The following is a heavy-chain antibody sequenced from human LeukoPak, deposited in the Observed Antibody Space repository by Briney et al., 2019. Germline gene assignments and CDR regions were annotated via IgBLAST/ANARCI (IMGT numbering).Heavy chain of an antibody. CDR2: INGDGTKT. V-gene: IGHV3-74*01. J-gene: IGHJ4*02. Sequence: GGSLRLSCAGPGFIFISNWMHWVRQAPGKGLVWVSRINGDGTKTNYADSVKGRFTVSRDNAKNTLFLQMNSVRAEATAVYYCAREGPLDYWGQGTLVTVSS. CDR3: AREGPLDY. CDR1: GFIFISNW.